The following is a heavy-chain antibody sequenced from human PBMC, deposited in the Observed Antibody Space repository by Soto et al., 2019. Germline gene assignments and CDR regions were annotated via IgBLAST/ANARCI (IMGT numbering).Heavy chain of an antibody. CDR3: ARADPDASVGY. V-gene: IGHV4-59*11. Sequence: SETLSLTCTASGGSMSSHYWTWLRQPPGKGLEWIGYISYSGSTYYNPSLKSRVTISADTSRNQFSLKLSSVIAADTAVYYCARADPDASVGYWGQGTLVTVSS. CDR1: GGSMSSHY. D-gene: IGHD3-16*01. CDR2: ISYSGST. J-gene: IGHJ4*02.